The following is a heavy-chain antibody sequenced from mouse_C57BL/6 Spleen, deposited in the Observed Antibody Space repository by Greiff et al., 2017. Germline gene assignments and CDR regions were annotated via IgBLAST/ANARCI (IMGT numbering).Heavy chain of an antibody. CDR1: GYSITSGYY. D-gene: IGHD1-1*01. CDR2: ISYDGSN. J-gene: IGHJ3*01. V-gene: IGHV3-6*01. CDR3: AREGDYYGSSFAY. Sequence: EVQLVESGPGLVKPSQSLSPTCSVTGYSITSGYYWNWIRQFPGNKLEWMGYISYDGSNNYNPSLKNRISITRDTSKNQFFLKLNSVTTEDTATYYCAREGDYYGSSFAYWGQGTLVTVSA.